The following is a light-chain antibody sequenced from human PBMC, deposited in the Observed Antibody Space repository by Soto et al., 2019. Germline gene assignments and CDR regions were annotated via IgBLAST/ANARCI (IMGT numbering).Light chain of an antibody. Sequence: QSALTQPASVSGSPGQSITISCTGTSRDVENYNYVSWYQQHPGKAPKLMIYEVSNRPLGVSNRFSGSKSGNTASLTISGLQAEDEADYYCSSYTTSTTLVIFGGGTKSPS. CDR3: SSYTTSTTLVI. J-gene: IGLJ2*01. CDR1: SRDVENYNY. V-gene: IGLV2-14*01. CDR2: EVS.